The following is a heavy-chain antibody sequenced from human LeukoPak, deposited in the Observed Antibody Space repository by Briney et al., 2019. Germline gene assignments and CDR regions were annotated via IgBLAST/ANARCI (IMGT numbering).Heavy chain of an antibody. CDR1: GGTFSSYA. D-gene: IGHD2-2*01. CDR3: AGVACSSTSCPGGGYYYMDV. J-gene: IGHJ6*03. Sequence: SVKVSCKASGGTFSSYAISGVRQAPGQGLEWMGGIIPIFGTANYAQKFQGRVTITTDESTSTAYMELSSLRSEDTAVYYCAGVACSSTSCPGGGYYYMDVWGKGTTVTVSS. V-gene: IGHV1-69*05. CDR2: IIPIFGTA.